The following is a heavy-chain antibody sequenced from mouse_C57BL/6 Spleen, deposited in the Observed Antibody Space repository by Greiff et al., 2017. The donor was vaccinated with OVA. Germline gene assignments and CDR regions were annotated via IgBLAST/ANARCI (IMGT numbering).Heavy chain of an antibody. V-gene: IGHV5-6*01. D-gene: IGHD2-5*01. CDR1: GFTFSSYG. CDR2: ISSGGSYT. J-gene: IGHJ2*01. CDR3: AREDYSIWFDY. Sequence: EVQGVESGGDLVKPGGSLKLSCAASGFTFSSYGMSWVRQTPDKRLEWVATISSGGSYTYYPESVKGRFTISRDNAKNTLYLQMSSLKSEDTARYYCAREDYSIWFDYWGQGTTLTVSS.